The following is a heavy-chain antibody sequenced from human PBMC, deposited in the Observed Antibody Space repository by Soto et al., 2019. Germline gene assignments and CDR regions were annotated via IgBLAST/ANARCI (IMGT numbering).Heavy chain of an antibody. Sequence: QVQLQESGPGLVKPSETLSLTCSVSGGSITSHYCSWFRQPPGKGLEWIGYIHHSGSTSYNPSLKSRVTMSVDTSKNQFSLKVNSVTVADTALYYCARQGFGQLHGLVDVWGPGTTVTVSS. CDR3: ARQGFGQLHGLVDV. CDR1: GGSITSHY. CDR2: IHHSGST. D-gene: IGHD3-10*01. V-gene: IGHV4-59*08. J-gene: IGHJ6*02.